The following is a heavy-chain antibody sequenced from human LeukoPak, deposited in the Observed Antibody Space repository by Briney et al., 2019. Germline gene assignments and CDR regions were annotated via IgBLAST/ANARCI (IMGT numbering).Heavy chain of an antibody. V-gene: IGHV3-30*02. CDR3: AKVGGGSSSSEYDLDY. J-gene: IGHJ4*02. CDR1: GFTFSSYG. Sequence: GGSLRLSCAASGFTFSSYGMHWVRQAPGKGLEWVAFIRYDGSNKYYADSVKGRFTISRDNSKNTLYLQMNSLRAEDTAVYYCAKVGGGSSSSEYDLDYWGQGTLVTVSS. D-gene: IGHD6-6*01. CDR2: IRYDGSNK.